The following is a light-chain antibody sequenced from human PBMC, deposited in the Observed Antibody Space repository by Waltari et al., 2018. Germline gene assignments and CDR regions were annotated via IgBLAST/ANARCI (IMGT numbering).Light chain of an antibody. Sequence: SVLTQSASVSGSTGQSVTISCTGTSGDVGPHTYVSWYQQHPGKAPQLIIYDASKRPSGVSNRISASKSGNTASLTISGLQAEDEAHYYCNSYTSSTNVVFGGGTKLTVL. CDR1: SGDVGPHTY. CDR3: NSYTSSTNVV. CDR2: DAS. J-gene: IGLJ2*01. V-gene: IGLV2-14*03.